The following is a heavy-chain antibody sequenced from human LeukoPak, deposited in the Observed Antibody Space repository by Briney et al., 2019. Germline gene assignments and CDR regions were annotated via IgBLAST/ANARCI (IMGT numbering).Heavy chain of an antibody. Sequence: PSETLSLTCAVYGGSFSGYYWSWIRQPPGKGLEWVSSISGSGDSTYYADSVKGRFTISRDSSKNTLYLQMNSLRAEDTAVYYCAKDRGIISDYWGQGTLVTVSS. J-gene: IGHJ4*02. CDR1: GGSFSGYY. CDR2: ISGSGDST. CDR3: AKDRGIISDY. D-gene: IGHD3-10*01. V-gene: IGHV3-23*01.